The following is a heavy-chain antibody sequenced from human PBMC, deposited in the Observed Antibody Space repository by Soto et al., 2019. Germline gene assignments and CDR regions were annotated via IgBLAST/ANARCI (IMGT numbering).Heavy chain of an antibody. CDR1: GYTFTSYD. Sequence: ASVKVSCKASGYTFTSYDINWVRQATGQGLEWMGWMNPNSGNTGYAQKFQGRVTMTRNTSISTAYMELSSLRSEDTAVYYCARVISRGSGSYHQYYYYGMDVWGQGTTVTVSS. CDR2: MNPNSGNT. V-gene: IGHV1-8*01. D-gene: IGHD3-10*01. CDR3: ARVISRGSGSYHQYYYYGMDV. J-gene: IGHJ6*02.